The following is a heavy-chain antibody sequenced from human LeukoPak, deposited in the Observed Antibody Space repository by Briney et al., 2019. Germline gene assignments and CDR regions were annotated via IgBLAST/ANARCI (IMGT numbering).Heavy chain of an antibody. CDR1: GFTFSSYG. CDR2: ISYDGSNK. V-gene: IGHV3-30*18. Sequence: GGSLRLSCAASGFTFSSYGMHWVRQALGKGLEWVAVISYDGSNKYYADSVKGRFTISRDNSKNTLYLQMNSLRAEDTAVYYCAKLAGSSWPGDYWGQGTLVTVSS. J-gene: IGHJ4*02. D-gene: IGHD6-13*01. CDR3: AKLAGSSWPGDY.